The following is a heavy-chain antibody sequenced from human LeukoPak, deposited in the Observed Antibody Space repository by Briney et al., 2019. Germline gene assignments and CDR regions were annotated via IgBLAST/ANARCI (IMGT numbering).Heavy chain of an antibody. Sequence: GESLKISCKGSGYSFTNYWISWVRQMPGKGLEWMGRIDPSDSYTKYSPSFQGRVSISADKSISTAYLQWGSLKASDTAMYYCARQPYSYGSSFDSWGQGTLVTVSS. CDR2: IDPSDSYT. V-gene: IGHV5-10-1*01. J-gene: IGHJ4*02. CDR3: ARQPYSYGSSFDS. D-gene: IGHD5-18*01. CDR1: GYSFTNYW.